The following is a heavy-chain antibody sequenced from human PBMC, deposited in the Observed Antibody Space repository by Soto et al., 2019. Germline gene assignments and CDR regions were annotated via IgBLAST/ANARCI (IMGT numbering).Heavy chain of an antibody. CDR3: AGTTSFQWYYMDV. CDR1: GYSVSSNSAA. V-gene: IGHV6-1*01. J-gene: IGHJ6*03. CDR2: TYYRSRWYN. Sequence: SQTLSLTCAISGYSVSSNSAAWNWIRQSPSRGLEWLGRTYYRSRWYNDYAVSVKSRITVNPDTSKNQFSLHLNSVTPEDTAVYYCAGTTSFQWYYMDVWGKGTTVTVSS. D-gene: IGHD1-7*01.